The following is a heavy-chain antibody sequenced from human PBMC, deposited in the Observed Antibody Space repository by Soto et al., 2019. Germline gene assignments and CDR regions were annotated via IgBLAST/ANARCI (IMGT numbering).Heavy chain of an antibody. D-gene: IGHD6-19*01. CDR1: GYSFINYG. CDR2: INPYNGDT. J-gene: IGHJ5*02. CDR3: ARDRLGFPDWFDA. V-gene: IGHV1-18*01. Sequence: QVELVQSGTEVKKSGASVKVSCKASGYSFINYGFSWVRQAPGQGPEWMGWINPYNGDTNYAQKFRGRVTLTTDTSTNTAYMDLRSLTSDDTAFYYCARDRLGFPDWFDAWGQGTLVTVSS.